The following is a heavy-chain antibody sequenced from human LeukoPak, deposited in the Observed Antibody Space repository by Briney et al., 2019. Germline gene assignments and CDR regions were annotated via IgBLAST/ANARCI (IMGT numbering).Heavy chain of an antibody. V-gene: IGHV4-34*01. J-gene: IGHJ2*01. CDR2: INHSGST. CDR1: GGSFSGYY. D-gene: IGHD3-22*01. CDR3: AGTTMIVVVKDWYFDL. Sequence: SETLSLTCAVYGGSFSGYYWSWIRQPPGKGLEWIGEINHSGSTNYNPSLKSRVTISVDKSKNQFSLKLSSVTAADTAVYYCAGTTMIVVVKDWYFDLWGRGTLVTVSS.